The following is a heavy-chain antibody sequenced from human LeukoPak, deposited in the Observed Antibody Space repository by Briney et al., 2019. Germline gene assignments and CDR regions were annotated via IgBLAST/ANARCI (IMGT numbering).Heavy chain of an antibody. CDR3: AKDPSLKSGSYFDY. CDR2: IRYDGSNK. Sequence: GGSLRLSCAASGFTFSSYGMHWVRQAPGKGLEWVAFIRYDGSNKYYADSVKGRFTISRDNSKNTLYLQMNSLRAEDTAVYYCAKDPSLKSGSYFDYWGQGTLVAVSS. J-gene: IGHJ4*02. D-gene: IGHD1-26*01. V-gene: IGHV3-30*02. CDR1: GFTFSSYG.